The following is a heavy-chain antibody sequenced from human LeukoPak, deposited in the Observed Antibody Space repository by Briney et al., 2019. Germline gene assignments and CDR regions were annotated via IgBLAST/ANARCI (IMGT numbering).Heavy chain of an antibody. J-gene: IGHJ6*03. CDR1: GGSISSSSYY. CDR3: ARWPPVTTSNYYYMDV. V-gene: IGHV4-39*07. CDR2: IYYSGST. D-gene: IGHD4-17*01. Sequence: SETLSLTCTVSGGSISSSSYYWGWIRQPPGKGLEWIGSIYYSGSTYYNPSLKSRVTISVDTSKNQFSLKLSSVTAADTAVYYCARWPPVTTSNYYYMDVWGKGTTVTVSS.